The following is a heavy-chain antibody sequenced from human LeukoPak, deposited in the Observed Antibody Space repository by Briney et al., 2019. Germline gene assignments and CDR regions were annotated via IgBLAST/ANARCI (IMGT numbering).Heavy chain of an antibody. V-gene: IGHV1-46*01. J-gene: IGHJ4*02. CDR1: GYTFTSYY. CDR2: INPSGGST. Sequence: ASVKVSCKASGYTFTSYYMHWVRQAPGQGLEWMGIINPSGGSTSYAQKFQGRVTMTRDTSTSTVYMELSSLRSEDTAVYYCARDLGRDNSGWYPYHDFWGQGTLVTVSS. D-gene: IGHD6-19*01. CDR3: ARDLGRDNSGWYPYHDF.